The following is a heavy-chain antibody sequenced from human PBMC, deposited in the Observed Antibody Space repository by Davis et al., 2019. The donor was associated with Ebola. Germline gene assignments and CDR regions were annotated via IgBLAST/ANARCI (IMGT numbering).Heavy chain of an antibody. Sequence: GGSLRLSCAASGFTFSSYGMHWVRQAPGKGLEWVAVISHDGSDKYYADSVKGRFTISRDNSKNTLYLQMNSLRAEDTAVYYCARGSTAMVTQNFDYWGQGTLVTVSS. CDR3: ARGSTAMVTQNFDY. V-gene: IGHV3-30*03. J-gene: IGHJ4*02. CDR2: ISHDGSDK. CDR1: GFTFSSYG. D-gene: IGHD5-18*01.